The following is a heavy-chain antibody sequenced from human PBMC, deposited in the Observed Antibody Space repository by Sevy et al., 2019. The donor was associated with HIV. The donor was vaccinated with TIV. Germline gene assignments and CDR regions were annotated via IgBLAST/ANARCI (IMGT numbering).Heavy chain of an antibody. V-gene: IGHV3-7*03. D-gene: IGHD2-2*01. Sequence: GGSLRLSCAASGFTFSNYWMSWVRQAPGKGLEWVAHIKRDGSEKNYVDSVKGRFSISRDNPKNSLYLQMNSLRAEDTAVYYCARDCSSTTCLWGLDVWGQGTTVTVSS. CDR3: ARDCSSTTCLWGLDV. CDR1: GFTFSNYW. CDR2: IKRDGSEK. J-gene: IGHJ6*02.